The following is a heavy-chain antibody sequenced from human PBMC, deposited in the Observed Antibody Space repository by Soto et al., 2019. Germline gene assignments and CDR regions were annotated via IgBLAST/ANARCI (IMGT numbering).Heavy chain of an antibody. CDR3: ARRYGWAFDI. D-gene: IGHD3-16*01. J-gene: IGHJ3*02. Sequence: SETLSLTCAVYGGSFSGYYWSWIRQPPGKGLEWIGYIYYSGSTNYNPSLKSRVTISVDTSKNQFSLKLSSVTAADTAVYYCARRYGWAFDIWGQGTTVTVSS. CDR2: IYYSGST. V-gene: IGHV4-59*08. CDR1: GGSFSGYY.